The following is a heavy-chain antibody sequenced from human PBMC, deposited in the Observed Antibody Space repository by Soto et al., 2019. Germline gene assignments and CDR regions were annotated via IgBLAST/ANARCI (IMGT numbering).Heavy chain of an antibody. V-gene: IGHV3-23*01. Sequence: EVQLLESGGGLVQPGGSLRLSCAASGFTFSSYAMSWVRQAPGKGLEWVSAISGSGGSTYYADSVKGRFTISRDNSKNTLYLQMNSLRAEDTAVYYCANSLAAAGIPHRYFDYWGQGTLVTVSS. CDR2: ISGSGGST. D-gene: IGHD6-13*01. CDR3: ANSLAAAGIPHRYFDY. CDR1: GFTFSSYA. J-gene: IGHJ4*02.